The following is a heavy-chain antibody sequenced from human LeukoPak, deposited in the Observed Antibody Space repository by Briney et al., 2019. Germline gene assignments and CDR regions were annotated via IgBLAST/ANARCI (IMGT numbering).Heavy chain of an antibody. Sequence: SETLSLTCAVSGYSISSGYYCGWIRRPPGKGLEWIGSIYHSGSTNYNPSLKSRATISVDTPKNQFSLKLSSVTAADTAVYYCARLRYCSSTNCYYYFDYWGQGTLVSVSS. V-gene: IGHV4-38-2*01. J-gene: IGHJ4*02. D-gene: IGHD2-2*01. CDR3: ARLRYCSSTNCYYYFDY. CDR1: GYSISSGYY. CDR2: IYHSGST.